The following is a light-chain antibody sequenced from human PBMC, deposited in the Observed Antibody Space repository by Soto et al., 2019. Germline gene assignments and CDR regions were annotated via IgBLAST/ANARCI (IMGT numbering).Light chain of an antibody. CDR2: GAS. Sequence: EIVLTQSPGTLSLSPRERATLSCRASQSVNDNYLAWYQHKPGQAPRLLIYGASSRAPGIPDRFSGSGSGTAFPLTISRLEPEGFAIYYCQAYAASPRTFGQGTQVDVK. J-gene: IGKJ1*01. CDR3: QAYAASPRT. V-gene: IGKV3-20*01. CDR1: QSVNDNY.